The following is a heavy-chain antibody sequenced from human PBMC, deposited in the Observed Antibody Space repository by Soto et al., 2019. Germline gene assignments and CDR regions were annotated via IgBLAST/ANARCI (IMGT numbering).Heavy chain of an antibody. V-gene: IGHV3-30*18. D-gene: IGHD2-2*01. CDR2: ISYDGSNK. CDR3: AKDWDIGLVPAAMGMSY. Sequence: QVQLVESGGGVVQPGRSLRLSCAASGFTFSSYGMHWVRQAPGKGLEWVAVISYDGSNKYYADSVKGRFTISRDNSKNXQYLQMNSLRAEDTAVYYCAKDWDIGLVPAAMGMSYWGQGTLVTVSS. CDR1: GFTFSSYG. J-gene: IGHJ4*02.